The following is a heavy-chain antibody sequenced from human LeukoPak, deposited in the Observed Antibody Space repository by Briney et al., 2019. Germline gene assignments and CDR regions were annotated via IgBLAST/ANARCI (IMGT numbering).Heavy chain of an antibody. D-gene: IGHD3-3*01. CDR3: AKELNYDFWSGYIYGMDV. CDR1: GFTFDDYA. CDR2: IRWNSGSI. J-gene: IGHJ6*02. V-gene: IGHV3-9*01. Sequence: LSGGSLRLSCAASGFTFDDYAMHWVRQAPGKGLEWVSGIRWNSGSIGYADSVKGRFTISRDNAKNSLYLQMNSLRAEDTALYYCAKELNYDFWSGYIYGMDVWGQGTTVTVSS.